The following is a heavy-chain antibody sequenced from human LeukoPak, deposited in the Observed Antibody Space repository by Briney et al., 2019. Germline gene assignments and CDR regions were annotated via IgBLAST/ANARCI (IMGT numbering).Heavy chain of an antibody. D-gene: IGHD3-10*01. Sequence: PGRSLRLSCAASGFTFSSSGMHWVRQAPGKGLEWVAVIWYDGSDKYSVDSVKGRFTISRDNSKNTLYLQMNSLRAEDTAVYYCASAPYGSGTFLDYWGQGTLVTVSS. CDR3: ASAPYGSGTFLDY. J-gene: IGHJ4*02. CDR1: GFTFSSSG. V-gene: IGHV3-33*01. CDR2: IWYDGSDK.